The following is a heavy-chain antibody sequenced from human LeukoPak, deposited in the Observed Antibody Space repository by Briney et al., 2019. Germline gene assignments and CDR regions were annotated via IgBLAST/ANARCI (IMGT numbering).Heavy chain of an antibody. CDR2: ISGSGGST. J-gene: IGHJ4*02. Sequence: GGSLRLSCAASGFTFSSYAMSWVRQAPGKGLEWFSAISGSGGSTYYADSVKGRFTISRDNSKNTLYLQMNSLRAEDTAVYYCAKPYSSGLYYFDYWSQGTLVVVSS. CDR3: AKPYSSGLYYFDY. V-gene: IGHV3-23*01. D-gene: IGHD6-19*01. CDR1: GFTFSSYA.